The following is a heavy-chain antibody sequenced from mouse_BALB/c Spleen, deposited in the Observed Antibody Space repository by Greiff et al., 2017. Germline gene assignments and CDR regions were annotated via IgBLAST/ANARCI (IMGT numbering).Heavy chain of an antibody. CDR3: AREEGDYDVFLFAY. J-gene: IGHJ3*01. D-gene: IGHD2-4*01. Sequence: QVQLQQPGAELVRPGASVKLSCTASGYSFTSYWMNWVQQRPGQGLEWIGMIHPSDSETRLNQKFKDKATLTVDKSSSTAYMQLSSPTSEDSAVYYCAREEGDYDVFLFAYWGQGTLVTVSA. V-gene: IGHV1-61*01. CDR1: GYSFTSYW. CDR2: IHPSDSET.